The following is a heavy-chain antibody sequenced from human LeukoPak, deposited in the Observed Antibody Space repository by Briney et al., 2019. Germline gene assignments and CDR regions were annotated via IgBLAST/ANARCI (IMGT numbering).Heavy chain of an antibody. J-gene: IGHJ5*02. CDR1: GGSFSGYY. V-gene: IGHV4-34*01. CDR2: INHSGST. CDR3: ARQMYTGTYPSWVDR. D-gene: IGHD1-26*01. Sequence: PSETLSLTCAVYGGSFSGYYWSWIRQPPGKGLDWIGEINHSGSTNYNPSLKSRVTISVDTSKNQFSLRLRSVTAADTAVYYCARQMYTGTYPSWVDRWGQGTLVTVSS.